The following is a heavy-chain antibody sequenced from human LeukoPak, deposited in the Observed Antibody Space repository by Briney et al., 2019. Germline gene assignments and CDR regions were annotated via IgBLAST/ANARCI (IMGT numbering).Heavy chain of an antibody. D-gene: IGHD2-2*01. J-gene: IGHJ4*02. CDR1: GSSISSDFY. CDR2: IYHSGVS. Sequence: PSETLSLTCAVSGSSISSDFYWGWVRQPPGKGLEWIGTIYHSGVSYLNPSLKSRLTISVDTSKNQFSLKLYSVTAADTAVYYCTREKASAVHYWGQGIQVTVSS. CDR3: TREKASAVHY. V-gene: IGHV4-38-2*02.